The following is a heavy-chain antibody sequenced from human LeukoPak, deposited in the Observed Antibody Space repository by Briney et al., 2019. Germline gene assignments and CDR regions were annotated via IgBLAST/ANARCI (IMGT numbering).Heavy chain of an antibody. J-gene: IGHJ4*02. Sequence: PGGSLRVYCAASGFTFSSYSMNWVRQAPGKGLEWVSYISSSSSTIYYADSVKGRFTISRDNAKNSLYLQMNSLRAEDTAVYYCARESSISAAGNLDYWGQGTLVTVSS. D-gene: IGHD6-13*01. V-gene: IGHV3-48*04. CDR1: GFTFSSYS. CDR3: ARESSISAAGNLDY. CDR2: ISSSSSTI.